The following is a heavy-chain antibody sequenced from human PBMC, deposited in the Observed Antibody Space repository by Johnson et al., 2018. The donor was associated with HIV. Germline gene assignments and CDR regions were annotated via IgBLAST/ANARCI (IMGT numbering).Heavy chain of an antibody. Sequence: VQLVESGGGVVQPGRSLRLSCAASGFTFSSYAMHWVRQAPGKGLEWVSAISGSGGSTYYADSVKGRFTISRDNSKSTLYLQMNSLRAEDTAVYYCARRGNYLADAFDIWGQGTMVTVSS. CDR3: ARRGNYLADAFDI. CDR1: GFTFSSYA. J-gene: IGHJ3*02. V-gene: IGHV3-23*04. D-gene: IGHD1-7*01. CDR2: ISGSGGST.